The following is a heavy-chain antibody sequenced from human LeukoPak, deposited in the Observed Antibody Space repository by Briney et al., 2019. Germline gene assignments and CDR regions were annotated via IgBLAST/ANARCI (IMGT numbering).Heavy chain of an antibody. J-gene: IGHJ4*02. D-gene: IGHD3-3*01. Sequence: ASVKVSCKASGYTFTSYGISWVRQAPAQGLEWMGWISAYNGNTNYAQKLQGRVTMTTDTSPSTAYMELRSLRSDDTAVYYCARDGLLFVEWLLRFDYWGQGTLVTVSS. CDR1: GYTFTSYG. CDR3: ARDGLLFVEWLLRFDY. CDR2: ISAYNGNT. V-gene: IGHV1-18*01.